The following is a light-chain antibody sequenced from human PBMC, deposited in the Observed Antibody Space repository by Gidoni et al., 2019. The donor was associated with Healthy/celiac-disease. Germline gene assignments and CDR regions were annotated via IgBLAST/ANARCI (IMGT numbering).Light chain of an antibody. CDR1: QSVSSY. J-gene: IGKJ5*01. V-gene: IGKV3-11*01. CDR2: DAS. CDR3: QQRSNWPIT. Sequence: EIVLTQSPATLSLSPGERATLSCRASQSVSSYLAWYQQKPGQAPRLLIHDASNRATGIPARFSGSGSGTDFTLTISSLEPEDFAVYYCQQRSNWPITFGQXTRLEIK.